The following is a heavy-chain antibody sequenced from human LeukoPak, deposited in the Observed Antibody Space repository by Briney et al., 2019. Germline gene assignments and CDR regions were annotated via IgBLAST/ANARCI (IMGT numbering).Heavy chain of an antibody. V-gene: IGHV3-23*01. CDR1: GFTFSSYA. Sequence: GGSLRLSCAASGFTFSSYAMSWVRQAPGKGLEWVSAISGSGGSTYYADSVKGRFTISRDNSKNTLYLQMNSLRAGDTAVYYCAKATYYYDSSGLHWGQGTLVTVSS. J-gene: IGHJ4*02. CDR2: ISGSGGST. D-gene: IGHD3-22*01. CDR3: AKATYYYDSSGLH.